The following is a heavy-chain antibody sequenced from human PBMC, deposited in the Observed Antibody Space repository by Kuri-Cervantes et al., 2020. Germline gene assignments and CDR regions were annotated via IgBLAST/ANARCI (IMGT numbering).Heavy chain of an antibody. V-gene: IGHV4-59*01. CDR2: IYYSGST. CDR1: GGSISSYY. J-gene: IGHJ6*03. CDR3: ARVSGNYDFWSGYYYYYYYMDV. D-gene: IGHD3-3*01. Sequence: SETLSLTCTVSGGSISSYYWSWIRQPPGKGLEWIGYIYYSGSTNYNPSLKSRVTISVDTSKNQFSLKLSSVTAADTAVYYCARVSGNYDFWSGYYYYYYYMDVWGKGTTVTVSS.